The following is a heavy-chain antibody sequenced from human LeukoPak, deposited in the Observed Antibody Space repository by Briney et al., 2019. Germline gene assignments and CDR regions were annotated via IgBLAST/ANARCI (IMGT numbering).Heavy chain of an antibody. V-gene: IGHV1-69*01. D-gene: IGHD3-16*01. Sequence: ASVKVSCKASGGTFSSYAISWVRQAPGQGLEWMGGIIPIFGSANYAQKFQGRVTITADESTSTAYMELSSLRSEDTAVYYCARGGGSHLFDYWGQGTLVTVSS. CDR2: IIPIFGSA. CDR3: ARGGGSHLFDY. CDR1: GGTFSSYA. J-gene: IGHJ4*02.